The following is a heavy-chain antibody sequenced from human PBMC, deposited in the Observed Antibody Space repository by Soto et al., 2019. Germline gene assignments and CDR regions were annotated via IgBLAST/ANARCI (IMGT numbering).Heavy chain of an antibody. CDR1: GGSISSGGYY. J-gene: IGHJ4*02. CDR3: ARGTAWLPFDY. Sequence: SETLSLTCTVSGGSISSGGYYWSWIRQHPGKGLEWIGYIYYSGSTYYNPSLKSRVTISVDTSKNQFSLKLSSVTAADTAVYYCARGTAWLPFDYWGQGTLVTVSS. V-gene: IGHV4-31*03. CDR2: IYYSGST. D-gene: IGHD5-12*01.